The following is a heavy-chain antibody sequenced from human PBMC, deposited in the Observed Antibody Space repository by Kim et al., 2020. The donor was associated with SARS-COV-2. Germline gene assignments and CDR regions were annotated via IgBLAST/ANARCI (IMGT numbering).Heavy chain of an antibody. CDR3: ARDRRGSGSYYNPVDY. V-gene: IGHV7-4-1*02. Sequence: ASVKVSCKASGYTFTSYAMNWVRQAPGQGLEWMGWINTNTGNPTYAQGFTGRFVFSLDTSVSTAYLQISSLKAEDTAVYYCARDRRGSGSYYNPVDYWGQGPLVTVSS. J-gene: IGHJ4*02. D-gene: IGHD3-10*01. CDR2: INTNTGNP. CDR1: GYTFTSYA.